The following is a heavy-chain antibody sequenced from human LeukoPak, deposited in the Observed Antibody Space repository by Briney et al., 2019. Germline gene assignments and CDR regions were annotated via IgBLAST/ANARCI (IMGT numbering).Heavy chain of an antibody. CDR2: INTDGSST. CDR3: ARDQCTSTRCYGYKWLDP. CDR1: GFTFSSYC. Sequence: GGSLRLSCAASGFTFSSYCMHWVRQAPGKGLVWVSRINTDGSSTSYADSVKGRFTISRDNAKNTLYLQMNSLRAEDTAVYYCARDQCTSTRCYGYKWLDPWGEGTLVSVSS. D-gene: IGHD2-2*01. V-gene: IGHV3-74*01. J-gene: IGHJ5*02.